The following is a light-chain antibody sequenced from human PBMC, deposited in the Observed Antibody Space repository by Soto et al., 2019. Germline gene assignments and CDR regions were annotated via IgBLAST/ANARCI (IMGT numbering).Light chain of an antibody. V-gene: IGKV3-15*01. CDR3: QQYNNWPPWT. CDR2: GAS. J-gene: IGKJ1*01. Sequence: EIVMTQSPATLFVSPGERATLSCRASQSVSSNLAWYQQKPGQAPRLLISGASTRATGIPARFSGSGSGTEFTLTISSLQSEDFAVYYCQQYNNWPPWTFGQGTKVDIK. CDR1: QSVSSN.